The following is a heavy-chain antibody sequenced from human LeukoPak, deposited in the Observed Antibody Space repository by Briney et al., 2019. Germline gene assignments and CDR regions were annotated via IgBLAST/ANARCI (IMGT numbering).Heavy chain of an antibody. V-gene: IGHV4-4*02. CDR1: GGSIRSYY. J-gene: IGHJ4*02. D-gene: IGHD3-16*01. CDR2: IYHSGST. Sequence: SETLSLTCTVSGGSIRSYYWSWVRQPPGKGLEWIGEIYHSGSTNYNPSLKSRVTVSVDKSKNQFSLKLGSVTAADTAVYYCARVEHFDYIWGSYKYWGQGTLVTVSS. CDR3: ARVEHFDYIWGSYKY.